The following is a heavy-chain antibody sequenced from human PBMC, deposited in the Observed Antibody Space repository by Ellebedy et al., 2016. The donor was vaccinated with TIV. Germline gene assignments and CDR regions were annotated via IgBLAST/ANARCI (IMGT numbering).Heavy chain of an antibody. V-gene: IGHV3-9*01. CDR2: ITWNGVSM. Sequence: PGGSLRLSCAASGFTFDDYAMHWVRQAPGKGLEWVSGITWNGVSMAYADAVKGRFTISRDNAKNCLYLQMNSLRPEDTAFYYCAKDFYSMSSACMDVWGQGTTVTVSS. CDR1: GFTFDDYA. J-gene: IGHJ6*02. CDR3: AKDFYSMSSACMDV. D-gene: IGHD2-21*01.